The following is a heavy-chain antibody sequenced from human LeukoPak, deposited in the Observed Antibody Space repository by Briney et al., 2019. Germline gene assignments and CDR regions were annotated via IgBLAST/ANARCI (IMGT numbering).Heavy chain of an antibody. CDR3: ARYSSGYSTYFDY. CDR1: GFTVSSNY. D-gene: IGHD3-22*01. J-gene: IGHJ4*02. Sequence: PGGSLRLSCAAPGFTVSSNYMSWVRQAPGKGLEWVSIMYSGGSTYYADSVKGRFTISRDNSKNTLYLQMNSLRAEDTAVYYCARYSSGYSTYFDYWGQGTLVTVSS. CDR2: MYSGGST. V-gene: IGHV3-66*01.